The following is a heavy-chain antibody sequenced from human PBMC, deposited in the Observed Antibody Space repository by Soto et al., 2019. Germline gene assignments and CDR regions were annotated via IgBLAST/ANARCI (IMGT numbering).Heavy chain of an antibody. CDR3: AKTLSGTTGTFDY. V-gene: IGHV3-23*01. D-gene: IGHD1-7*01. CDR2: ISGSGGST. Sequence: EVQLLESGGGLAQTGGSLRLSCAAAGFTVSSYAMSWVRQAPGKGLEWVSSISGSGGSTYYADSVKGRFTISRDNSKNTLYLQMNSLRAEDTAVYYCAKTLSGTTGTFDYWGQGTLVTVSS. CDR1: GFTVSSYA. J-gene: IGHJ4*02.